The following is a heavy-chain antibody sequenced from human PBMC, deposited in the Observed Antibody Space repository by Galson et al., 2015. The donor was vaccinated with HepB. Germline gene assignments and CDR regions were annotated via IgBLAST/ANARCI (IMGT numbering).Heavy chain of an antibody. V-gene: IGHV3-11*06. CDR2: ISARTIYT. CDR3: ARVADADYGDHTHFDS. CDR1: GFTFSDYY. J-gene: IGHJ4*02. Sequence: SLRLSCAASGFTFSDYYMSWIRQAPGKGLEWLSYISARTIYTNYADSVKGRFTVSRDNAKNSLNLQMNSLRAEDTAVYYCARVADADYGDHTHFDSWGQGTLVTVSS. D-gene: IGHD4-17*01.